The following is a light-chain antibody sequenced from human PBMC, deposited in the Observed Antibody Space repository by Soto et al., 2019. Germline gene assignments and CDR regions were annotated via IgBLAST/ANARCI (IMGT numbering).Light chain of an antibody. CDR3: ATWDDTLNGVV. V-gene: IGLV1-44*01. CDR1: SSNIGSET. Sequence: QSVLTQPPSASGTPGQRVTISCSGSSSNIGSETVNWYQQLPRTAPKLLIYSNDQRPSGVPDRFSGSKSGTSASLAISGLQSEDEADYYCATWDDTLNGVVFGGGTKLTVL. J-gene: IGLJ2*01. CDR2: SND.